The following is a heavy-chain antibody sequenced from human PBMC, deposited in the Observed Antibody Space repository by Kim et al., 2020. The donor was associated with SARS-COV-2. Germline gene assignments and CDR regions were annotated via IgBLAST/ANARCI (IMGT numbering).Heavy chain of an antibody. CDR3: ASPPAYCGGDCYVFDY. CDR2: IWYDGSNK. J-gene: IGHJ4*02. CDR1: GFTFSSYA. D-gene: IGHD2-21*02. V-gene: IGHV3-33*01. Sequence: GGSLRLSCAASGFTFSSYAMHWVRQAPGKGLEWVAVIWYDGSNKYYADSVKGRFTISRDNSKNTLYLQMNSLRAEDTAVYYCASPPAYCGGDCYVFDYWGQGTLVTVSS.